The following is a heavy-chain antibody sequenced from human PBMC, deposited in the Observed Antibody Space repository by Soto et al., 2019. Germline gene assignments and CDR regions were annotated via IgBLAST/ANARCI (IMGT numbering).Heavy chain of an antibody. Sequence: GASVKVSCKASGFTFTSSAMQWVRQARGQRLEWIGWIVVGSGNTNYAQKFQERVTITRDMSTSTAYMELSSLRSEDTAVYYCAADIAAAAGMDVWGQGTTVTVSS. D-gene: IGHD6-13*01. CDR2: IVVGSGNT. V-gene: IGHV1-58*02. CDR3: AADIAAAAGMDV. J-gene: IGHJ6*02. CDR1: GFTFTSSA.